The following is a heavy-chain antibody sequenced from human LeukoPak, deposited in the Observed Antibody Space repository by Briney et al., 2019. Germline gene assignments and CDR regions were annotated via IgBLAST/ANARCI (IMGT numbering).Heavy chain of an antibody. Sequence: ASVKVSCKASGYTFTSYGISWVRQAPGQGLEWMGWISAYNGNTNYAQKLQGRVTITRDTSTSTAYMELSSLRSEDTAVYYCAREDGSGSYYDNWFDPWGQGTLVTVSS. J-gene: IGHJ5*02. V-gene: IGHV1-18*04. CDR3: AREDGSGSYYDNWFDP. CDR2: ISAYNGNT. CDR1: GYTFTSYG. D-gene: IGHD3-10*01.